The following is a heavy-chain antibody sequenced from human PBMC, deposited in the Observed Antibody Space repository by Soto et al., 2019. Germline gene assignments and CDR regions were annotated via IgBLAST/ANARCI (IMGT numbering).Heavy chain of an antibody. J-gene: IGHJ4*02. D-gene: IGHD3-3*01. CDR2: ISSSSSYI. V-gene: IGHV3-21*01. Sequence: GGSLRLSCAASGFTFSSYSMNWVRQAPGKGLEWVSSISSSSSYIYYADSVKGRFTISRDNAKNSLYLQMNSLRAEDTAVYYCARVDFWSGWRTGKGDDYWGQGTLVTVSS. CDR1: GFTFSSYS. CDR3: ARVDFWSGWRTGKGDDY.